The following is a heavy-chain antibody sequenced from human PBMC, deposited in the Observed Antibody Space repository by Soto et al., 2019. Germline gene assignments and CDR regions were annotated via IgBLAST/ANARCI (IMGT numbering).Heavy chain of an antibody. CDR3: ASPTYCSSTSCLYYYMDV. V-gene: IGHV4-39*01. CDR1: GGSISSSSYY. D-gene: IGHD2-2*01. J-gene: IGHJ6*03. Sequence: SETLSLTCTVSGGSISSSSYYWGWIRQPPGKGLEWIGSIYYSGSTYYNPSLKSRVTISVDTSKNQFSLKLSSVTAADTAVYYCASPTYCSSTSCLYYYMDVWGKGTTVTVSS. CDR2: IYYSGST.